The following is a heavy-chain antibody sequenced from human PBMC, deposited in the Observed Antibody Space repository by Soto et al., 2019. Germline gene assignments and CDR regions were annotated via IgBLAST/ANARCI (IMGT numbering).Heavy chain of an antibody. J-gene: IGHJ4*02. CDR2: ISGSGGST. Sequence: GGSLRLSCAASGFTFSSYGMHWVRQAPGKGLEWVSAISGSGGSTYYADSVKGRFTISRDNSKNTLYLQMNSLRAEDTAVYYCAKVIMVREENDYWGQGTLVTVSS. CDR3: AKVIMVREENDY. D-gene: IGHD3-10*01. V-gene: IGHV3-23*01. CDR1: GFTFSSYG.